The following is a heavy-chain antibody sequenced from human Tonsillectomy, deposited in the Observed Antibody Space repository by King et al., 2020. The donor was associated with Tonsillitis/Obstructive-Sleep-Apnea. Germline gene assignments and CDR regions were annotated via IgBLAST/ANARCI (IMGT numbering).Heavy chain of an antibody. CDR1: GFTFSRYV. CDR2: ISSNGDYT. D-gene: IGHD3-22*01. CDR3: ARVHSIVYFVGLTHPEHYYCHQ. J-gene: IGHJ1*01. Sequence: VQLVESGGGLVQPGGSLRLSCAASGFTFSRYVMHWVRQAPGKGLEYVSAISSNGDYTYYANSVEGRFTISRDNSKNTLYLQMGRLIAEDMAVYYCARVHSIVYFVGLTHPEHYYCHQWRQGTLLTVSS. V-gene: IGHV3-64*01.